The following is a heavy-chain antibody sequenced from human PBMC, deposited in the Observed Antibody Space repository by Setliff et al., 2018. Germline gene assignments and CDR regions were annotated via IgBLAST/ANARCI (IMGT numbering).Heavy chain of an antibody. CDR1: GFTFNIYE. CDR3: ARNRLVDY. CDR2: ISTSGSTI. J-gene: IGHJ4*02. Sequence: LRLSCAASGFTFNIYEMNWVRQAPGKGLEWVSYISTSGSTIYYADSVKGRFTISRDNAKNSLYLQMNSLRAEDTAVYYCARNRLVDYWGQGTLVTVSS. D-gene: IGHD6-6*01. V-gene: IGHV3-48*03.